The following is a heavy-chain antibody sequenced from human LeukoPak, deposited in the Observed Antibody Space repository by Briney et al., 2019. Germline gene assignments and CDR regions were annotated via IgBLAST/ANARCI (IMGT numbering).Heavy chain of an antibody. J-gene: IGHJ4*02. D-gene: IGHD3-10*01. CDR2: IYYSGST. CDR3: AGSSSGSFDY. Sequence: SETLSLTCIVSGGSISSSSYYWGWIRQPPGKGLKWIGTIYYSGSTSYKPSRKSRVTRSVDTSTNQLYLNLRSVTAADKALYSCAGSSSGSFDYWGQGNLVTVSS. CDR1: GGSISSSSYY. V-gene: IGHV4-39*01.